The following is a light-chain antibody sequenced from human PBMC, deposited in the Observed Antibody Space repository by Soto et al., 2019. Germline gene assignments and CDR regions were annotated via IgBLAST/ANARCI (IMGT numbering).Light chain of an antibody. Sequence: DIQMTQSPSTLSASVGDRVTITCRASQSISSWLAWYQQKPGKAPKLLIYKASTLESGVPSRFSGSGSGTEFTLTISSLQPDDFATYHCQQYSNNPDTFGQGTELEI. V-gene: IGKV1-5*03. CDR1: QSISSW. CDR2: KAS. J-gene: IGKJ2*01. CDR3: QQYSNNPDT.